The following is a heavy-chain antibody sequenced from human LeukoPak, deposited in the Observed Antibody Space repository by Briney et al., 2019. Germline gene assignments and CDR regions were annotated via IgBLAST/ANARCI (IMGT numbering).Heavy chain of an antibody. CDR1: GGSIRSYY. Sequence: SETLSLTCSVSGGSIRSYYWSWIRQPPGKGLEWIGEINHSGSTNYNPSLKSRVTISVDTSKNQFSLKLSSVTAADTAVYYCATSGWYLLPGVYWGQGTLVTVSS. J-gene: IGHJ4*02. D-gene: IGHD6-19*01. CDR2: INHSGST. CDR3: ATSGWYLLPGVY. V-gene: IGHV4-34*01.